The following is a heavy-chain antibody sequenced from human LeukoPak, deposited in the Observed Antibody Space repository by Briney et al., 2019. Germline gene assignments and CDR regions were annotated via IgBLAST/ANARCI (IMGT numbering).Heavy chain of an antibody. CDR1: GYTFTGYY. J-gene: IGHJ6*03. CDR2: INPNSGGT. D-gene: IGHD1-26*01. Sequence: ASVKVSCKASGYTFTGYYMHWVRQAPGQGLEWMGRINPNSGGTNYAQKFQGRVTMTRDTSISTAYMELSRLRSDDTAVYYCARVNSGSSSRYYYYMDVWGKGTTVTVSS. CDR3: ARVNSGSSSRYYYYMDV. V-gene: IGHV1-2*06.